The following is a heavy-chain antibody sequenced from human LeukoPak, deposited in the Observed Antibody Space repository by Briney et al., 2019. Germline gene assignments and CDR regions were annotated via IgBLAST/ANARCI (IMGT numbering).Heavy chain of an antibody. V-gene: IGHV3-23*01. Sequence: GGSLRLSCAASEFTFSSYGLSWVRQAPGKGLEWVSAISGSGGSTYYADSVKGRFTISRDNSKNTLYLQMNSLRAEDTAVYYCAKNGGSYPFDYWGQGTLVTVSS. CDR2: ISGSGGST. CDR1: EFTFSSYG. D-gene: IGHD1-26*01. CDR3: AKNGGSYPFDY. J-gene: IGHJ4*02.